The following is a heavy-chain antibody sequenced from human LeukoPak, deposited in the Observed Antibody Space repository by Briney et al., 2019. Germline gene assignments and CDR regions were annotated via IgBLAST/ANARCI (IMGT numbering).Heavy chain of an antibody. CDR3: ARRDSSGYYYF. V-gene: IGHV4-59*08. CDR2: IYYSGST. J-gene: IGHJ4*02. CDR1: GGSISSYY. Sequence: SETLSLTCTVSGGSISSYYWSWIRQPPGKGLEWIGYIYYSGSTNYNPSLKSRVTISVDMSENQFSLKLSSVTAADTAVYYCARRDSSGYYYFWGQGTLVTVSS. D-gene: IGHD3-22*01.